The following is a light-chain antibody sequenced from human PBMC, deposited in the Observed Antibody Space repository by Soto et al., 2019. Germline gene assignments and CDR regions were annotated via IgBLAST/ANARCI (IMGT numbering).Light chain of an antibody. V-gene: IGKV3D-15*01. Sequence: EIVLTQSPGTLSLSPGERAALSCRASQSVSSYLAWYQHKPGQAPRLLIYDASNRATGIPARFSGSGSGTEFTLTISSLQSEDFAVYYCQQDNNWPPITFGQGTRLEIK. CDR2: DAS. CDR1: QSVSSY. J-gene: IGKJ5*01. CDR3: QQDNNWPPIT.